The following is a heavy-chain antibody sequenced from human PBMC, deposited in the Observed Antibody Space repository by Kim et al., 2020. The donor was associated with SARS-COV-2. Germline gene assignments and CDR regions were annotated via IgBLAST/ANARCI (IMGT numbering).Heavy chain of an antibody. D-gene: IGHD1-26*01. V-gene: IGHV3-48*04. CDR2: RSITI. J-gene: IGHJ4*02. Sequence: RSITIYYADSVKGRFTIARDNAKNSVFLQMNSLGAEDTAVYYCASGVLGAWGQGTLVTVSS. CDR3: ASGVLGA.